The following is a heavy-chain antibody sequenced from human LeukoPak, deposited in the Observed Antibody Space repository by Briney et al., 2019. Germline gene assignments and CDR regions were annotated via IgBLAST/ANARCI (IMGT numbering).Heavy chain of an antibody. J-gene: IGHJ4*02. CDR2: IVVGSGNA. CDR1: GFTFTSSA. D-gene: IGHD1-26*01. Sequence: SVKVSCKASGFTFTSSAMQWVRQARGQRLEWIGWIVVGSGNANYAQKFQERVTITRDMSTSTAYMELSSLRSEDTAVYYCAARVSGSYWWYFDYWGQGTLVTVSS. V-gene: IGHV1-58*02. CDR3: AARVSGSYWWYFDY.